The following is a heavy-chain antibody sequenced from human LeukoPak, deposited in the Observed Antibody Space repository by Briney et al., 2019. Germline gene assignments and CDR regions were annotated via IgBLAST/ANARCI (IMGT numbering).Heavy chain of an antibody. V-gene: IGHV4-59*01. D-gene: IGHD2/OR15-2a*01. CDR2: IYYSGNT. Sequence: SETLSLTCTVSGGSISSYYWNWIRQPPGKGLEWIGYIYYSGNTNYNPSLESRVTISIDTFKSQISLRLSSVTAADTAVYYCARSGRGTFTSYWTYFDFWGQGTLVTVSS. J-gene: IGHJ4*02. CDR1: GGSISSYY. CDR3: ARSGRGTFTSYWTYFDF.